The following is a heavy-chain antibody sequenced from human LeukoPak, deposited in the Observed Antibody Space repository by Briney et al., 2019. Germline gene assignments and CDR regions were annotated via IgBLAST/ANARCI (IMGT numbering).Heavy chain of an antibody. J-gene: IGHJ4*02. CDR3: AREIRNYGHFDY. Sequence: PGGSLRLSCAASGFTFSSYWMHWVRQAPGKGLVWVSRINSDGSSTSYADSVKGRFTISRDNAKNTLYLQMNSLRAEDTAVYYCAREIRNYGHFDYWGQGTLVTVSS. V-gene: IGHV3-74*01. D-gene: IGHD1-7*01. CDR2: INSDGSST. CDR1: GFTFSSYW.